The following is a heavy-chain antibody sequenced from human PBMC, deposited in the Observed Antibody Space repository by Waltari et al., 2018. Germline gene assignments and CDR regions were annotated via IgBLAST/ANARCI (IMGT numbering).Heavy chain of an antibody. CDR1: GFSFRIFW. D-gene: IGHD3-22*01. J-gene: IGHJ4*02. Sequence: LVESGGTLVQPGGSLRLSCVASGFSFRIFWMGRVRQAPGKGREWVASIKEDGNEKYYVESVKGRFTISRDNAQNSMYLEMNSLRDDDAAVYYCARDAGGYYYESSGYKPFYYFDFWGQGTLVSVSS. CDR2: IKEDGNEK. CDR3: ARDAGGYYYESSGYKPFYYFDF. V-gene: IGHV3-7*01.